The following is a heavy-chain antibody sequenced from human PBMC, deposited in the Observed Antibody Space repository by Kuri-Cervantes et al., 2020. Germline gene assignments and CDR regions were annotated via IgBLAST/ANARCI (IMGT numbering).Heavy chain of an antibody. Sequence: SVKVSCKASGGTFSSYTISWVRQAPGQGLAWMGRIVPILGIANYAQKFQGRVTITADKSTSTAYMELSSLRSEDTAVYYCVFNHYYHSNGPSWSQGTLVTVSS. CDR2: IVPILGIA. D-gene: IGHD3-22*01. CDR3: VFNHYYHSNGPS. V-gene: IGHV1-69*02. J-gene: IGHJ4*02. CDR1: GGTFSSYT.